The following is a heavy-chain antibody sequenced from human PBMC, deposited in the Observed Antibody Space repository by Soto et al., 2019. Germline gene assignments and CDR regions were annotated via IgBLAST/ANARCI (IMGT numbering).Heavy chain of an antibody. J-gene: IGHJ4*02. D-gene: IGHD2-15*01. CDR3: ARIVHELGYCSGGSCPAGFDY. CDR1: GYTFTSYG. V-gene: IGHV1-18*01. Sequence: ASVKVSCKASGYTFTSYGISWVRQAPGQGLEWMGWISAYNGNTNYAQKLQGRVTMTTDTSTSTAYMELRSLRSDDTAVYYCARIVHELGYCSGGSCPAGFDYWGQGTLVTVSS. CDR2: ISAYNGNT.